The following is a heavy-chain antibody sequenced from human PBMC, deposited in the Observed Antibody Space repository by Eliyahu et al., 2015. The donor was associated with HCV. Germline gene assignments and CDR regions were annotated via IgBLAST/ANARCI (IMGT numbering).Heavy chain of an antibody. V-gene: IGHV3-23*01. Sequence: EVQLLESGGGLVQPGGSLRLSCAASGFTFSSYAMSWVRQGPGRGLEWVSAISGSGGSTYYADSVKGRFTISRDNSKNTLYLQMNSLRAEDTAVYYCAKDRWAPRGYCTGGVCSYYYGMDVWGQGTTVTVSS. CDR1: GFTFSSYA. J-gene: IGHJ6*02. CDR3: AKDRWAPRGYCTGGVCSYYYGMDV. D-gene: IGHD2-8*02. CDR2: ISGSGGST.